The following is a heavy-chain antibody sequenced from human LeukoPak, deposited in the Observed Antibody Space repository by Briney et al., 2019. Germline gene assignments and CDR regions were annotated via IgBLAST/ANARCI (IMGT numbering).Heavy chain of an antibody. J-gene: IGHJ4*02. CDR2: IIPIFGTA. Sequence: SVKVSCKASGGTFSSYAISWVRQAPGQGLEWMGGIIPIFGTANYAQKFQGRVTMTRDTSTSTVYMELSSLRSEDTAVYYCARDSGYYFDYWGQGTLVTVSS. CDR1: GGTFSSYA. V-gene: IGHV1-69*05. CDR3: ARDSGYYFDY. D-gene: IGHD3-10*01.